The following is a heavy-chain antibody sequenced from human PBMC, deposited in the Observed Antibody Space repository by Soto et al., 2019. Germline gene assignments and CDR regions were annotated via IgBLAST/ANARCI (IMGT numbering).Heavy chain of an antibody. CDR3: ASDSGSSWGRHQTRYWFDP. CDR1: GGSISSSNW. J-gene: IGHJ5*02. CDR2: IYHSGST. Sequence: SETLSLTCAVSGGSISSSNWWSWVRQPPGKGLEWSGEIYHSGSTNYNPSLKSRGTISVDKSNNQFSLKLSSVTAADTAVYYCASDSGSSWGRHQTRYWFDPWGQGTLVTVS. D-gene: IGHD6-13*01. V-gene: IGHV4-4*02.